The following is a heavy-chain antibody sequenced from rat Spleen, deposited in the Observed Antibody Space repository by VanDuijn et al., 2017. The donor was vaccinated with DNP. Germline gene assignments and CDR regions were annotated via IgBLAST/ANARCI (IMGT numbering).Heavy chain of an antibody. CDR3: TSNPHVRTAAPFDY. J-gene: IGHJ2*01. CDR1: GFIFSNYW. D-gene: IGHD3-8*01. CDR2: ISNPGDHT. Sequence: EVQLVESGGGPVQPGRSLKLSCVASGFIFSNYWMTWIRQAPGKGLEWVASISNPGDHTYYSDSVKGRFSLSRDNAKNTLYLQVNSLRSEDTATYYCTSNPHVRTAAPFDYWGQGVMVTVSS. V-gene: IGHV5-31*01.